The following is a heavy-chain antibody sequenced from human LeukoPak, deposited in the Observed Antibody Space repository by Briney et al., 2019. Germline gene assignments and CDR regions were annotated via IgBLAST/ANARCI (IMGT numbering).Heavy chain of an antibody. V-gene: IGHV3-9*01. CDR3: AKGRTLYYFDY. CDR2: ISWNSGSI. Sequence: PGGSLRLSCAASGFTFDDYAMYWVRQAPGKGLEWVSGISWNSGSIGYADSVKGRFTISSDNAKNSLYLQMNSLRAEDTALYYCAKGRTLYYFDYWGQGTLVTVSS. J-gene: IGHJ4*02. CDR1: GFTFDDYA.